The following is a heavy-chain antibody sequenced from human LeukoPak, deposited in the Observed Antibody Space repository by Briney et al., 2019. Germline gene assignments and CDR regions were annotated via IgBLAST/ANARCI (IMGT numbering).Heavy chain of an antibody. Sequence: GGSLRLSCAASGFTFSSYEMNWVRQAPGKGLEWVSYISSSGSTIYYADSVKGRFTISRDNAKNSLYLQMNSLRAEDTAVYYCARGPFTYYYDSSGYSEYFDYWGQGTLVTVSS. CDR1: GFTFSSYE. J-gene: IGHJ4*02. V-gene: IGHV3-48*03. D-gene: IGHD3-22*01. CDR2: ISSSGSTI. CDR3: ARGPFTYYYDSSGYSEYFDY.